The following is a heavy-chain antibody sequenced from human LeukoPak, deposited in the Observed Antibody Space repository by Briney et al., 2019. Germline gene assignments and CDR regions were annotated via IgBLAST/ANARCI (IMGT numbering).Heavy chain of an antibody. CDR3: ARDQDYYDSSVTGDY. J-gene: IGHJ4*02. V-gene: IGHV3-48*04. CDR2: ISSSGSIM. D-gene: IGHD3-22*01. CDR1: GFTFSSYS. Sequence: GGSLRLSCAASGFTFSSYSMNWVRQAPGKGLEWVSYISSSGSIMYYADSVKGRFIISRDNAKNSLYLQMNSLRAEDTAVYYCARDQDYYDSSVTGDYWGQGTRVTVSS.